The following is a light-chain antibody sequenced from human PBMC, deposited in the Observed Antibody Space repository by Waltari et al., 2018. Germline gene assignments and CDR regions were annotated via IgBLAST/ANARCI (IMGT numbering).Light chain of an antibody. CDR3: QQSFTTPQNT. V-gene: IGKV1-39*01. CDR2: AAS. J-gene: IGKJ2*01. CDR1: QSISIY. Sequence: DIQMTQSPSSLSASVGDRVTITCRASQSISIYVNWYQQKPGKAPNLLIYAASSLQSWVPSRFSGSGSGTDFSLTISSLQPGDFATYYCQQSFTTPQNTFGQGTRLEIK.